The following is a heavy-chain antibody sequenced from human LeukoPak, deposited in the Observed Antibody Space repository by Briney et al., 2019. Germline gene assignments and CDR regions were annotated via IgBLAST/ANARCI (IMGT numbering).Heavy chain of an antibody. CDR3: ARLYYDSSGYYQICYFDY. CDR1: GGSISSSSYY. Sequence: SETLSLTCTVSGGSISSSSYYWGWFRHPPGKGLEWIGSIYYSGSTYYNPSLKSRVTISVDTSKNQFSLNLSSVTAADTAVYCCARLYYDSSGYYQICYFDYWGQGTLVTVSS. CDR2: IYYSGST. J-gene: IGHJ4*02. V-gene: IGHV4-39*01. D-gene: IGHD3-22*01.